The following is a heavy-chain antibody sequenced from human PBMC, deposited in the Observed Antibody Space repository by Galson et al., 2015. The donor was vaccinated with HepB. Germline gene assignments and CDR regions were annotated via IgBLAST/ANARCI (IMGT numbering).Heavy chain of an antibody. V-gene: IGHV1-69*04. CDR1: GGTFSSYA. CDR2: IIPILGIA. CDR3: ARDFGVDDWGFPIGSGMDV. Sequence: SVKVSCKASGGTFSSYAISWVRQAPGQGLEWMGRIIPILGIANYAQKFQGRVTITADKSTSTAYMELSSLRSEDTAVYYCARDFGVDDWGFPIGSGMDVWGQGTTVTVSS. J-gene: IGHJ6*02. D-gene: IGHD3-3*01.